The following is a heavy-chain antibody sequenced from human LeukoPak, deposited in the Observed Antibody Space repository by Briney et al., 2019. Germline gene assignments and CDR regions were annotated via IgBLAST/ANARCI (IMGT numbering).Heavy chain of an antibody. V-gene: IGHV1-46*01. Sequence: ASVKVSCKALGYPFTAFSLHWVRQAPGQGPXWMAIINPGFFTTTYAQKLQDRITVTSDTSTATVYMELRSLRLEDTAVYFCARDWAHGSFDLWGQGTLVTVSS. CDR3: ARDWAHGSFDL. D-gene: IGHD3-16*01. J-gene: IGHJ4*02. CDR1: GYPFTAFS. CDR2: INPGFFTT.